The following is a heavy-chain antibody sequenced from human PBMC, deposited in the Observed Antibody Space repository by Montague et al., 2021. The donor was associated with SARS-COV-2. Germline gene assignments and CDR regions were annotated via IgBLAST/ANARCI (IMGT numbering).Heavy chain of an antibody. CDR1: GGSISSGNYY. CDR3: ARESGSPTYYFYYGVDV. V-gene: IGHV4-61*09. Sequence: LSLTCTVSGGSISSGNYYWSWIRQPAGKGLKWIGHIYTSGSTNYNPSLKSRVTISVHTSNNQFSLKLSSVTAADTAVYYCARESGSPTYYFYYGVDVWGQGTTVTVSS. D-gene: IGHD1-26*01. J-gene: IGHJ6*02. CDR2: IYTSGST.